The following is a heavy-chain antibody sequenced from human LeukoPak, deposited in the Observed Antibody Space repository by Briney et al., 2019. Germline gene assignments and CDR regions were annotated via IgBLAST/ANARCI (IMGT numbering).Heavy chain of an antibody. J-gene: IGHJ6*03. CDR2: ISGSGGST. Sequence: GGSLRLSCAASGFTFSSYGMSWVRQAPGKGLEWVSAISGSGGSTYYADSVKGRFTISRDNSKNTLYLQMNSLRAEDTAVYYCAKNVERGAYCSGGSCYPYYYNYMDVWGKGTTVTISS. V-gene: IGHV3-23*01. CDR1: GFTFSSYG. D-gene: IGHD2-15*01. CDR3: AKNVERGAYCSGGSCYPYYYNYMDV.